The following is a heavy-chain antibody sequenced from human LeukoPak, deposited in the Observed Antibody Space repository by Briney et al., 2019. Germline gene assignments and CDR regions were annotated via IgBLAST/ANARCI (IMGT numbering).Heavy chain of an antibody. D-gene: IGHD2-2*01. V-gene: IGHV4-4*07. CDR3: ARGQYHLLYWYFDL. Sequence: PSETLSLTCTVSGGSINSYYWSWIRQPAGKGLEWIGRIYSSGSTNYNPSLKSRVTMSVDTSMNQFSLKLSSVTAADTAVYYCARGQYHLLYWYFDLWGRGTLVTVSS. J-gene: IGHJ2*01. CDR1: GGSINSYY. CDR2: IYSSGST.